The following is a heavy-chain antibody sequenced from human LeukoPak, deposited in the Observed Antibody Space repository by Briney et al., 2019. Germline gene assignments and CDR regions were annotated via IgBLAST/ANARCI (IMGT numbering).Heavy chain of an antibody. Sequence: ASVKVSCKASGDTFTGYYIHWVRQAPGQGLEWMGWINPNSVGTNYAQKFQGRVTMTRDTSISTAYMELSRLRSDDTAVYYCAKAPYGDYYYYAMDVWGQGTTVTVSS. CDR1: GDTFTGYY. CDR3: AKAPYGDYYYYAMDV. D-gene: IGHD4-17*01. CDR2: INPNSVGT. V-gene: IGHV1-2*02. J-gene: IGHJ6*02.